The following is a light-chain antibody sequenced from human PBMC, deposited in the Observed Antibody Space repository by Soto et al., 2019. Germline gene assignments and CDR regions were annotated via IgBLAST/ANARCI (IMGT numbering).Light chain of an antibody. CDR1: GSDVGGYDL. CDR2: EAT. CDR3: CSYAGSRTFWV. V-gene: IGLV2-23*02. J-gene: IGLJ3*02. Sequence: QSVLTQPASVSGSPGQSISISCTGTGSDVGGYDLVSWFQQHPGKAPKLMIYEATQRPSGVSNRFSGAKSGNTASLTISGLRPEDEADYYCCSYAGSRTFWVFGGGTQLTVL.